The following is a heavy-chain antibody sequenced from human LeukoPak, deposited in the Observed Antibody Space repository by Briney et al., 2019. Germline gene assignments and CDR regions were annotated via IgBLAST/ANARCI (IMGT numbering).Heavy chain of an antibody. CDR1: GGTFSSYA. CDR3: ARALYYDSSGYYPRFDY. CDR2: IIPILGIA. V-gene: IGHV1-69*04. Sequence: SVKVSCKASGGTFSSYAISWVRQAPGQGLEWMGRIIPILGIANYAQKFQGRVTITADKSTSTAYMELSSLRSEDTAVYYCARALYYDSSGYYPRFDYWGQGTLVTVSS. J-gene: IGHJ4*02. D-gene: IGHD3-22*01.